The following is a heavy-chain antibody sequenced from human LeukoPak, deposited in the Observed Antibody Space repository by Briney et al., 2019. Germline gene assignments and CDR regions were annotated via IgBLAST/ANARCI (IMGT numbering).Heavy chain of an antibody. CDR2: INHSGST. CDR3: ARDSPAMGVDIVATISVGMDV. Sequence: SETLFLTCAVYGGSFSGYYWSWIRQPPGKGLEWIEEINHSGSTNYNPSLKSRVTISVDTSKNQFSLKLSSVTAADTAVYYCARDSPAMGVDIVATISVGMDVWGQGTTVTVSS. J-gene: IGHJ6*02. V-gene: IGHV4-34*01. CDR1: GGSFSGYY. D-gene: IGHD5-12*01.